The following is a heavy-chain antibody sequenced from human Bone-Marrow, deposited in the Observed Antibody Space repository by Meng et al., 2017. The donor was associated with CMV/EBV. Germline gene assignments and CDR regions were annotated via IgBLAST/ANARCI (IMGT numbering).Heavy chain of an antibody. D-gene: IGHD3-3*01. V-gene: IGHV3-21*01. CDR1: GFTFSSYS. CDR2: ISSSSSYI. Sequence: GGSLRLSCAASGFTFSSYSMNWVRQAPGKGLEWVSSISSSSSYIYYADSVKGRFTISRDNAKNSLYLQMNSVRAEDTAVYYCARDLDFWRGSSNYFDLWGQGTLVTVSS. J-gene: IGHJ4*02. CDR3: ARDLDFWRGSSNYFDL.